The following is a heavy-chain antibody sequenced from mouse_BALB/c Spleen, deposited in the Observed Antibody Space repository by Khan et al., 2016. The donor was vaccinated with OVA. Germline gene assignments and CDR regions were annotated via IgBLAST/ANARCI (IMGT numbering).Heavy chain of an antibody. V-gene: IGHV2-3*01. D-gene: IGHD2-3*01. Sequence: QVRLQQSGPGLVAPSQSLSITCTVSGFSLTSDGVNWGRQPPGKGLVWRGIIWGDGSTNYHSALISILSVSKDNPKSQLFLTLNTVDTAATDRYCCAMFDGIFYAVDYWGQGTSVTVSS. CDR3: AMFDGIFYAVDY. CDR1: GFSLTSDG. J-gene: IGHJ4*01. CDR2: IWGDGST.